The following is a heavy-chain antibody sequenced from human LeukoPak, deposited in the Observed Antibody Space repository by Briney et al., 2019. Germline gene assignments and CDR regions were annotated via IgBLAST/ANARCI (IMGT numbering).Heavy chain of an antibody. V-gene: IGHV3-21*01. Sequence: GGSLTLSCAASGFTFSSYSMNWVRQAPGKGLEWVSSISSSSSYIYYADSVKGRFTISRDNAKNSLYLQMNSLRAEDTAVYYCARDSAVAGPGGWGQGTLVTVSS. CDR1: GFTFSSYS. D-gene: IGHD6-19*01. CDR2: ISSSSSYI. J-gene: IGHJ4*02. CDR3: ARDSAVAGPGG.